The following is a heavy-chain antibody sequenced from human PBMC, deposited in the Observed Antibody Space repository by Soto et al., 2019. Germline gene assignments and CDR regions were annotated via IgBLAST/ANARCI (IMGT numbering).Heavy chain of an antibody. Sequence: HPGGSLRLSCAASGFTFSSYDMHWVRQATGKGLEWVSAIGTAGDTYYPGSVKGRFTISRENAKNSLYLQMNSLRAEDTAVYYCARFYSHPQPYGDYAYGMDVWGQGTTVTVSS. V-gene: IGHV3-13*01. D-gene: IGHD4-17*01. CDR2: IGTAGDT. J-gene: IGHJ6*02. CDR3: ARFYSHPQPYGDYAYGMDV. CDR1: GFTFSSYD.